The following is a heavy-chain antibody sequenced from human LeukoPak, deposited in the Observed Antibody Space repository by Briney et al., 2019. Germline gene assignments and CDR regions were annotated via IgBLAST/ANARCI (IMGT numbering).Heavy chain of an antibody. CDR1: GFTFSTYS. CDR3: ARDDNGSGNYYKGADY. CDR2: ISYDGINK. Sequence: AGGSLRLSCAASGFTFSTYSMHWVRQAPGKGLEWVAVISYDGINKYYADSVKGRFTISRDSSKNTLYLQVNSLRTEDTAMYYCARDDNGSGNYYKGADYWGQGTLVTVSS. V-gene: IGHV3-30-3*01. D-gene: IGHD3-10*01. J-gene: IGHJ4*02.